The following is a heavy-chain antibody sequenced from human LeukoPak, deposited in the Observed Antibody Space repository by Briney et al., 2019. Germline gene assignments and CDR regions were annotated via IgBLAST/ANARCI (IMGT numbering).Heavy chain of an antibody. CDR3: ARDASWLLRYYFDY. CDR2: INPNSGGT. V-gene: IGHV1-2*02. J-gene: IGHJ4*02. D-gene: IGHD3-22*01. CDR1: GYTFTAYY. Sequence: ASVKVSCKASGYTFTAYYMHWVRQAPGQGLEWMGWINPNSGGTNYAQKFQGRVTMTRDTSISTAYMELSRLRSDDTAVYYCARDASWLLRYYFDYWGQGTLVTVSS.